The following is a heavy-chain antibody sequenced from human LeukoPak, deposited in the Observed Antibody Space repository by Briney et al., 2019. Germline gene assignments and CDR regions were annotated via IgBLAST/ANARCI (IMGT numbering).Heavy chain of an antibody. D-gene: IGHD3-10*01. CDR3: ARGGYYGSGNDFRFDP. Sequence: SETLSLTCAVYGGSFGGYYWSWIRQPPGKGLEWIGEINHSGSTNYNPSLKSRVTISVDTSKNQFSLKLSSVTAADTAVYYCARGGYYGSGNDFRFDPWGQGTLVSVSS. CDR2: INHSGST. V-gene: IGHV4-34*01. CDR1: GGSFGGYY. J-gene: IGHJ5*02.